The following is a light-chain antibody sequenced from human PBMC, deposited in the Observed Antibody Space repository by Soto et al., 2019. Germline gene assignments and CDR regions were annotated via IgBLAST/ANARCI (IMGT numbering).Light chain of an antibody. CDR2: GAS. CDR1: QSVSSN. J-gene: IGKJ1*01. Sequence: EIVLRQSPGTLSVSPGERVTLSCRASQSVSSNYIAWYQQKPRQAPRLLIYGASTRATGIPARFSGSGSGTEFTLTINSLQSEDFAVYYCQQYNNWPRTFGQGTKVDI. CDR3: QQYNNWPRT. V-gene: IGKV3-15*01.